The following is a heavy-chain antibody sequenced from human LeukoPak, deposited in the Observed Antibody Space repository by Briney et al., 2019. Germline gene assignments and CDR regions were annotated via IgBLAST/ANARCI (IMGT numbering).Heavy chain of an antibody. Sequence: PSETLSLTCTVAGGSLSTYYWSWIRQPPGKGLEWIGYIYYSGGTNYNPSLKSRVTISVDTSKNQFSLKLSSVTAADTAVYYCARSVVPAAKGWFDPWGQGTLVTVSS. J-gene: IGHJ5*02. V-gene: IGHV4-59*01. CDR1: GGSLSTYY. D-gene: IGHD2-2*01. CDR3: ARSVVPAAKGWFDP. CDR2: IYYSGGT.